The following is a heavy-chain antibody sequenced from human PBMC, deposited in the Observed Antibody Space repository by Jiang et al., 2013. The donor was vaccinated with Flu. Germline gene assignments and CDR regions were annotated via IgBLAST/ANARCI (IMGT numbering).Heavy chain of an antibody. CDR2: ISSSSSTI. D-gene: IGHD6-13*01. CDR3: ASAHRQAAAGNYWYFDL. V-gene: IGHV3-48*02. Sequence: LEWVSYISSSSSTIYYADSVKGRFTISRDNAKNSLYLQVNGLRDEDTAVYYCASAHRQAAAGNYWYFDLWGRGTLVTVSS. J-gene: IGHJ2*01.